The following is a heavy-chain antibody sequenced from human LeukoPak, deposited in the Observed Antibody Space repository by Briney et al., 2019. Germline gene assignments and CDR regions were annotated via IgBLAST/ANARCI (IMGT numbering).Heavy chain of an antibody. D-gene: IGHD6-13*01. CDR3: ARGVNSGYSSSWYLHRNYYMDV. CDR1: GYTFTSYD. V-gene: IGHV1-8*01. CDR2: MNPNSGNT. Sequence: ASVKVSCKASGYTFTSYDINWVRQATGQGLEWMGWMNPNSGNTGYAQKFQGRVTMTRNTSISTAYMELSSLRSEDTAVYYCARGVNSGYSSSWYLHRNYYMDVWGKGTTVTISS. J-gene: IGHJ6*03.